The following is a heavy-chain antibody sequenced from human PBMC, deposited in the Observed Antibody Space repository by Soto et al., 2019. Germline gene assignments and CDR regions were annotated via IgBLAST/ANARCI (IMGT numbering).Heavy chain of an antibody. CDR2: IYYSGST. D-gene: IGHD6-6*01. CDR3: ARRETRYSSSFH. Sequence: SETLSLTCTVSGGSISSSSYYWGWIRQPPGKGLEWIGSIYYSGSTYYNPSLKSRVTISVDTSKNQFSLKLSSVTAADTAVYYCARRETRYSSSFHWGQGTLVTVS. V-gene: IGHV4-39*01. J-gene: IGHJ4*02. CDR1: GGSISSSSYY.